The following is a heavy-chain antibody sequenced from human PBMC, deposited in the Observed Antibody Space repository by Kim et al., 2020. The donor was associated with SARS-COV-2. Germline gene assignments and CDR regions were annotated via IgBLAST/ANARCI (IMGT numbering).Heavy chain of an antibody. Sequence: GGSLRLSCAASGFTFSSYSMNWVRQAPGKGLEWVSSISSSSSYIYYADSVKGRFTISRDNAKNSLYLQMNSLRAEDTAVYYCARDGGEGQWLAILDGRGFDYWGQGTLVTVSS. CDR3: ARDGGEGQWLAILDGRGFDY. CDR1: GFTFSSYS. V-gene: IGHV3-21*01. CDR2: ISSSSSYI. J-gene: IGHJ4*02. D-gene: IGHD6-19*01.